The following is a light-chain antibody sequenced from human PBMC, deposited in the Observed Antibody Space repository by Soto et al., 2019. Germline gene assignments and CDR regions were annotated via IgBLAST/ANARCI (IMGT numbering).Light chain of an antibody. J-gene: IGKJ5*01. CDR1: HTISKW. CDR2: DAS. Sequence: DIEMTPSPSTLSAALGDTVTITCRASHTISKWLAWYQPKPGQAPKLLIYDASTLESGFPSRFSGSGSGTDFSLTISSLQTDDFAAYYCQQYNSYSPITFGQGTRLEIK. V-gene: IGKV1-5*01. CDR3: QQYNSYSPIT.